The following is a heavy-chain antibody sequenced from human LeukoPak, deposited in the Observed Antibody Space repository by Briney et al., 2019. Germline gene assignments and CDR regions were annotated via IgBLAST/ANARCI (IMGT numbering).Heavy chain of an antibody. Sequence: ASVKVSCKASGYTFTSYGISWVRQAPGQGLEWMGWISAYNGNTNYAQKLQGRVTMTRDTSISTAYMELSRLRSDDTAVYYCARTARYSSGSRDAFDIWGQGTMVTVSS. D-gene: IGHD6-19*01. CDR2: ISAYNGNT. CDR3: ARTARYSSGSRDAFDI. V-gene: IGHV1-18*01. J-gene: IGHJ3*02. CDR1: GYTFTSYG.